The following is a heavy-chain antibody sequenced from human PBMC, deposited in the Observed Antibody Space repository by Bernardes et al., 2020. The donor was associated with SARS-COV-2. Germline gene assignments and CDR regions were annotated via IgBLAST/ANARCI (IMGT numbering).Heavy chain of an antibody. CDR3: AKTVYCSGGSCHLYYYYGMDV. D-gene: IGHD2-15*01. Sequence: ETLSLTCTVSGGSISSYYWSWIRQPPGKGLEWVSAISGRGDSTYYADSVKGRFTISRDNSKNTLYLQMNSLRAEDTAVYYCAKTVYCSGGSCHLYYYYGMDVWGQGTTVTVSS. CDR1: GGSISSYY. CDR2: ISGRGDST. V-gene: IGHV3-23*01. J-gene: IGHJ6*02.